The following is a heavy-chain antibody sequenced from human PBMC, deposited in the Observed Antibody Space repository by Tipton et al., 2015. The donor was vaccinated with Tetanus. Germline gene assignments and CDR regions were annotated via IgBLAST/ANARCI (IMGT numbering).Heavy chain of an antibody. CDR3: LSSPVYYNIPSDSSGPSIGMDV. CDR2: INHSGST. J-gene: IGHJ6*02. CDR1: GGSFSGYY. D-gene: IGHD3-22*01. Sequence: TLSLTCAVYGGSFSGYYWSWIRQPPGKGLEWIGEINHSGSTNYNPSLKSRVTISVDTSKNQFSLKLSSVTAADTAVYYCLSSPVYYNIPSDSSGPSIGMDVWGQGTTVTVSS. V-gene: IGHV4-34*01.